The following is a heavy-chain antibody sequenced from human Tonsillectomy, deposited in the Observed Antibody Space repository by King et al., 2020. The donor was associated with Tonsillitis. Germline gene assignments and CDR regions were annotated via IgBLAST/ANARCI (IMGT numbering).Heavy chain of an antibody. CDR2: IGTAGDT. CDR3: ASAKGAGQFDY. J-gene: IGHJ4*02. Sequence: VQLVEFGGGLVQPGGSLRLSCAASGFTFSSYDMHWVRQATGKGLEWVSAIGTAGDTYYQGYVKGRSTISRENAKNSLYLQMNSLRAGDTAVYYCASAKGAGQFDYWGQGTLVTVSS. D-gene: IGHD4/OR15-4a*01. CDR1: GFTFSSYD. V-gene: IGHV3-13*01.